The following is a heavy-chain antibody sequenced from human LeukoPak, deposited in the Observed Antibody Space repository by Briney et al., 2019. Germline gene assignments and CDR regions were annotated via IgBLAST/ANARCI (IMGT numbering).Heavy chain of an antibody. D-gene: IGHD2-21*01. Sequence: GGSLRLSCAASGFTFSSHSMNWVRQAPGKGLEWVSYISSSSTIYYADSVKGRFTISRDNAKNSLYLQMDSLRAEDTAMYYCARLPGGVVMGAGLYWGQGTLVTVSS. CDR2: ISSSSTI. CDR3: ARLPGGVVMGAGLY. J-gene: IGHJ4*02. V-gene: IGHV3-48*01. CDR1: GFTFSSHS.